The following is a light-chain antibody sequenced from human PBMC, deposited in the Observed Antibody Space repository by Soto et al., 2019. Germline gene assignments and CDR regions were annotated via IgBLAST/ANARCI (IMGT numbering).Light chain of an antibody. J-gene: IGKJ1*01. CDR3: QQYNSYSRT. Sequence: EIPMTQSPATLSVSPGARGTLSCRASQSVSSGHLAWYQQKPGQAPRLLIYGASSRATGIPDRFRGSGSGTDFTLTISRLEPEDFATYYCQQYNSYSRTFGQGTKVEIK. V-gene: IGKV3-20*01. CDR1: QSVSSGH. CDR2: GAS.